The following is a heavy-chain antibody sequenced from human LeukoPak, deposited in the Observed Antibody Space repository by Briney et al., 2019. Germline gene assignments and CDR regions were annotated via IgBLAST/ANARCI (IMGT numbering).Heavy chain of an antibody. CDR2: IYYSGST. Sequence: SETLSLTCTVSGGSIGSYYWSWIRQPPGKGLEWIGYIYYSGSTNYNPSLKSRVTISVDTSKNQFSLKLSSVTAADTAVYYCASGNYGDYVPGWDYWGQGTLVTVSP. D-gene: IGHD4-17*01. V-gene: IGHV4-59*08. CDR3: ASGNYGDYVPGWDY. J-gene: IGHJ4*02. CDR1: GGSIGSYY.